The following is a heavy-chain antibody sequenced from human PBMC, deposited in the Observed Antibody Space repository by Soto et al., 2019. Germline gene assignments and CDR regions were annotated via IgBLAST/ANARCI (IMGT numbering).Heavy chain of an antibody. CDR2: ISAYNDNT. D-gene: IGHD2-15*01. CDR1: GYTFTSYG. Sequence: QVQLVQSGAEVKKPGASVKVSCKASGYTFTSYGISWVRQAPGQGLEWMGWISAYNDNTNYAQKLQARVTMTTDTPTSTAYMELRSLRSDDTAVYYCASSGYCSGGSCYSAVCWGQGTLVTVSS. J-gene: IGHJ4*02. V-gene: IGHV1-18*01. CDR3: ASSGYCSGGSCYSAVC.